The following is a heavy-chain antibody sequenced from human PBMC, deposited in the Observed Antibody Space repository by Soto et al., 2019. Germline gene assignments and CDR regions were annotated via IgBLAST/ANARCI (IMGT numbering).Heavy chain of an antibody. CDR2: IIPILGIA. V-gene: IGHV1-69*02. D-gene: IGHD6-13*01. CDR3: ARVRLIAAAGPPDY. CDR1: GGTFSSYT. J-gene: IGHJ4*02. Sequence: QVQLVQSGAEVKKPGSSVKVSCKASGGTFSSYTISWVRQAPGQGLEWMGRIIPILGIANYAQKFQGRVTITADKSTSTAYMELSSLRSEDTAVYYCARVRLIAAAGPPDYWGQGTLVTVSS.